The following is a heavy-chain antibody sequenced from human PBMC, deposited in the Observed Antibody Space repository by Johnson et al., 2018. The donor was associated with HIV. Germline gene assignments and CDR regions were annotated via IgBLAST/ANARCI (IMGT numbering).Heavy chain of an antibody. CDR3: AKGDRYNWNYVSAFDI. CDR2: ISYDGSNK. V-gene: IGHV3-30-3*01. Sequence: QVQLVESGGGVVQPGRSLRLSSAASGFTFSSYATHWVRQAPGKGLEWVAVISYDGSNKYYADSVKGRFTISRDNSKNTLYLQMNSLRAEDTAVYYCAKGDRYNWNYVSAFDIWGQGTMVTVSS. J-gene: IGHJ3*02. CDR1: GFTFSSYA. D-gene: IGHD1-7*01.